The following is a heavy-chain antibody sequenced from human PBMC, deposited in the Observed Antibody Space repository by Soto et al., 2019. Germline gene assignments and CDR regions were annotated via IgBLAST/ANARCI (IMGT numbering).Heavy chain of an antibody. J-gene: IGHJ5*02. CDR2: VSGSGGTT. Sequence: EVQLLDSGGGLVQPGGSLRLSCAASGVTFSSSAMSWVRQAPGKGLEWVSAVSGSGGTTYYADSVRGRFTISRANAKNTLYLQMNRLRAQDTSTYFCARCTGDTIVTSGWWHYLDQWGQGTLVTVSS. CDR1: GVTFSSSA. D-gene: IGHD6-19*01. V-gene: IGHV3-23*01. CDR3: ARCTGDTIVTSGWWHYLDQ.